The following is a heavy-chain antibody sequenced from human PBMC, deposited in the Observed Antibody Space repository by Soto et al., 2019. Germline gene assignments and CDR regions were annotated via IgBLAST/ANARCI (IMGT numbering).Heavy chain of an antibody. Sequence: EVQLVESGGGLVQPGGSLRLSCAASGFTFNGYWMGWVRQAPGKGLEWVASIMKGGGEKKYVDSVKGRFTISRDNAKNSVSLQMNSLRADDTAIYYCARDSDYYKADYWGQGTLVTVSS. V-gene: IGHV3-7*01. CDR3: ARDSDYYKADY. J-gene: IGHJ4*02. D-gene: IGHD2-21*02. CDR2: IMKGGGEK. CDR1: GFTFNGYW.